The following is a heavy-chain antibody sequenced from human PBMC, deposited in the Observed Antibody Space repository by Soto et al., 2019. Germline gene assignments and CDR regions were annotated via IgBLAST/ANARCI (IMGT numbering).Heavy chain of an antibody. V-gene: IGHV4-39*01. D-gene: IGHD6-13*01. J-gene: IGHJ4*01. CDR1: GGSISSSSYY. Sequence: QLQLQESGPGLVKPSETLSLTCTVSGGSISSSSYYWGWIRQPPGKGLEWIGSIYYSGSTYYNPSPKSRVTISVDTSKNQFSLKLSSVTAADTAVYYCAMLSSSWYYFDYWGHGTLVTVSS. CDR3: AMLSSSWYYFDY. CDR2: IYYSGST.